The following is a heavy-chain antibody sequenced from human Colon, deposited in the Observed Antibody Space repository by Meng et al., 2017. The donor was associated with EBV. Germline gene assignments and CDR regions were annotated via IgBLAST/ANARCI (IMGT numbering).Heavy chain of an antibody. CDR1: GGSISSSHW. CDR3: ARVWQSLTAFFDS. J-gene: IGHJ4*02. D-gene: IGHD2-21*01. CDR2: VYHTGST. V-gene: IGHV4-4*02. Sequence: VTRQNAGQGLVKPSVTRSLTCAFSGGSISSSHWWTWVRQPPGKGLEWIGEVYHTGSTKYNPSLKSRLTISVDKSKNQFSLNLTSVTAADTAVYYCARVWQSLTAFFDSWGQGTLVTVSS.